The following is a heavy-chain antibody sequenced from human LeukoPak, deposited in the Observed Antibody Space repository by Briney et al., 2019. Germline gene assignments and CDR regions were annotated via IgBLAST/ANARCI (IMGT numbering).Heavy chain of an antibody. J-gene: IGHJ5*02. CDR1: GFTVSSNY. Sequence: PGGSLRLSCAASGFTVSSNYISWVRQAPGKGLEWVANIKQDGSEKYYVDSVKGRFTISRDNAKNSLYLQMNSLRAEDTAVYYCARDQESYDFWSGPHHGNWFDPWGQGTLVTVSS. V-gene: IGHV3-7*01. CDR2: IKQDGSEK. D-gene: IGHD3-3*01. CDR3: ARDQESYDFWSGPHHGNWFDP.